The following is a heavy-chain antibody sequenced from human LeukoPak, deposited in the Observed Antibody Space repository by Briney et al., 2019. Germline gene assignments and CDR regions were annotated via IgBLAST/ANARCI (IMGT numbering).Heavy chain of an antibody. Sequence: GASVKVSCRASGYTFTSYGISWVRQAPGQGLEWMGWISAYNGNTNYAQKLQGRVTMTTDTSTSTAYMELRSLRSDDTAVYFCARASLATYRFDPWGQGTLVTVSS. CDR2: ISAYNGNT. CDR1: GYTFTSYG. CDR3: ARASLATYRFDP. D-gene: IGHD5-12*01. J-gene: IGHJ5*02. V-gene: IGHV1-18*01.